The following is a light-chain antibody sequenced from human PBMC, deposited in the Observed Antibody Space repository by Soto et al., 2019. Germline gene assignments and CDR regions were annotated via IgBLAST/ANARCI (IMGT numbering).Light chain of an antibody. CDR2: EVT. V-gene: IGLV2-8*01. CDR3: SSYAASNNFYFV. CDR1: SSDVGGYNY. J-gene: IGLJ3*02. Sequence: QSVLTQPPSASGSPGQSVTISCTGTSSDVGGYNYVSWYQQYPGRAPKLMISEVTKRPSGVPDRFSGSKSGNTASLTVAGLQAEDEDDYYCSSYAASNNFYFVFGGGTKVTVL.